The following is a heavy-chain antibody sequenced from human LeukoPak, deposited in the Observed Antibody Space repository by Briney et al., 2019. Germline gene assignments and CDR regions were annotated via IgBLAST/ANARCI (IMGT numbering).Heavy chain of an antibody. V-gene: IGHV1-69*04. D-gene: IGHD1-26*01. CDR3: AISGAMAPFDY. CDR2: IIPILGIA. Sequence: ASVKVSCKAFGGTFSSYAISWVRQTPGQGLEWMGRIIPILGIANYAQKFQGRVTITADKSTSTAYMELSSLRSEDTAVYYCAISGAMAPFDYWGQGTLVTVSS. CDR1: GGTFSSYA. J-gene: IGHJ4*02.